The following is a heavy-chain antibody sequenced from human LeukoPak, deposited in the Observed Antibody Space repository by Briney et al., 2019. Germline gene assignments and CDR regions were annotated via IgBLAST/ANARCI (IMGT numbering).Heavy chain of an antibody. Sequence: ASVKVSCKASGYTFTGYYMHWVRQAPGQGLEWMGWINPNSGGTNYAQKFQGRVTMTRDTSISTAYMELSRLRSDDTAVYYCAREVGENSDSSSIDYWGQGTLVTVSS. D-gene: IGHD6-13*01. CDR1: GYTFTGYY. CDR2: INPNSGGT. CDR3: AREVGENSDSSSIDY. J-gene: IGHJ4*02. V-gene: IGHV1-2*02.